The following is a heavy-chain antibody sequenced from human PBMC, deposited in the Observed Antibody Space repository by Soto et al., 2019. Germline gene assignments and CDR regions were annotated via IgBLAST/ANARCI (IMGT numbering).Heavy chain of an antibody. J-gene: IGHJ4*02. Sequence: GGSLRLSCAASGFTVSNNYMSWVRQAPGKGLEWVSLIYSGGSTYYADSVKGRFTISRDSSKNTLYLHMNSLRAEDTAMYYCAAYSHKGYWGQGTLVTVSS. CDR3: AAYSHKGY. D-gene: IGHD3-16*01. CDR2: IYSGGST. CDR1: GFTVSNNY. V-gene: IGHV3-66*01.